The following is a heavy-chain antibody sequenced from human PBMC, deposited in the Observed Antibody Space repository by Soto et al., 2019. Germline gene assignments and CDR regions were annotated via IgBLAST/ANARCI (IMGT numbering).Heavy chain of an antibody. CDR3: AGRRRRTREAAAAYYYYYGMDV. CDR2: IIPIFGTA. V-gene: IGHV1-69*13. D-gene: IGHD6-13*01. Sequence: ASVKVSCKASGGTFSSYAISWVRQAPGQGLEWMGGIIPIFGTANYAQQFQGRVTITADESTSTAYMELSSLRSEDTAVYYCAGRRRRTREAAAAYYYYYGMDVWGKATTVTVSS. J-gene: IGHJ6*04. CDR1: GGTFSSYA.